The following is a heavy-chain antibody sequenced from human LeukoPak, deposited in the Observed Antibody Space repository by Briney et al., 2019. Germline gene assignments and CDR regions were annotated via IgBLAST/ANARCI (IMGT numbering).Heavy chain of an antibody. Sequence: GGSLRLSCAASGFTFSRLAMTGVRQAPGKGLEWVSTISASGPYYADAVRGRFTISRDNSRNTLSLQMDSLRAEDTAVYYCAKDHESDGYPCLDHWGLGTLVTVSS. CDR1: GFTFSRLA. J-gene: IGHJ4*02. V-gene: IGHV3-23*01. CDR3: AKDHESDGYPCLDH. D-gene: IGHD2-21*01. CDR2: ISASGP.